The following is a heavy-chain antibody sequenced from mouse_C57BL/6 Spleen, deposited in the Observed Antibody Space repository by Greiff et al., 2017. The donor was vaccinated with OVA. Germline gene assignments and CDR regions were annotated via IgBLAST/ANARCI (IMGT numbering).Heavy chain of an antibody. CDR3: AGDGRVCYYFDY. CDR2: IHPSNGGT. V-gene: IGHV1-53*01. J-gene: IGHJ2*01. Sequence: QVQLQQPGTELVKPGASVKLSCKASGYTFTSYWMHWVKQRPGQGLEWIGNIHPSNGGTNYNEKFKSKATLTVDKSSSTAYMQLSSLTSDDSAVDDGAGDGRVCYYFDYWGQGTTLTVSS. CDR1: GYTFTSYW. D-gene: IGHD1-1*01.